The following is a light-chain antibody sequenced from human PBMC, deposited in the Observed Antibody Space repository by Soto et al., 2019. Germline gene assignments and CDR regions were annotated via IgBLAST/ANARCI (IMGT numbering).Light chain of an antibody. V-gene: IGLV2-14*01. CDR1: SSDCGGYNY. Sequence: QSALTQPASVSGSPGQTITISCTGTSSDCGGYNYVSWYQQHPGKAPKLMIYAVSNRPSGVSNRFSGSKSGNTATLTISGLQAEDEADYYCCSYTVSGTYVFGTGTKVTVL. J-gene: IGLJ1*01. CDR2: AVS. CDR3: CSYTVSGTYV.